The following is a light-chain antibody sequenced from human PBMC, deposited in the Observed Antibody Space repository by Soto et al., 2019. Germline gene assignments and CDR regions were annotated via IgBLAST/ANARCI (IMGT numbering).Light chain of an antibody. CDR2: EVS. CDR3: SSLTTSFTYV. J-gene: IGLJ1*01. Sequence: LTQPASVSGSPGQSVAISCTGTSSDVGAYNYISWYQQHPGKAPKLLLSEVSNRPSGVSDRFSGSKSGNTASLTISGLQAEDEADYYCSSLTTSFTYVFGTGTKVTVL. CDR1: SSDVGAYNY. V-gene: IGLV2-14*01.